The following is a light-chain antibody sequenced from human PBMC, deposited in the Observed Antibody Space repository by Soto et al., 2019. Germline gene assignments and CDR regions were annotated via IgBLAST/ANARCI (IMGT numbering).Light chain of an antibody. CDR3: QSYDSSNQV. Sequence: NFMLTQPHSVSESPGKTVTISCTRSSGSIASNYVQWYQQRPGSAPTTVIYEDNQRPSGVPDRFSGSIDSSSNSASLTLSGLKTEDEADYYCQSYDSSNQVFGGGTQLTVL. CDR1: SGSIASNY. J-gene: IGLJ3*02. V-gene: IGLV6-57*03. CDR2: EDN.